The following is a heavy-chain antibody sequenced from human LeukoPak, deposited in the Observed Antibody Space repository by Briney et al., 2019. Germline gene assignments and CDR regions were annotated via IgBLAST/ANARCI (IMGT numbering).Heavy chain of an antibody. V-gene: IGHV1-2*02. CDR1: GYSFVGYY. D-gene: IGHD5-24*01. CDR3: ARDRVEMSTSLSFFDN. J-gene: IGHJ4*02. CDR2: MNLDTGAR. Sequence: ASVKVSCKASGYSFVGYYINWKRQAPGQGLEWLGWMNLDTGARKLAQKFQGRVTLTRDTSINTAYMELNSLQSDDTAGNFWARDRVEMSTSLSFFDNWGQGSLVTVSS.